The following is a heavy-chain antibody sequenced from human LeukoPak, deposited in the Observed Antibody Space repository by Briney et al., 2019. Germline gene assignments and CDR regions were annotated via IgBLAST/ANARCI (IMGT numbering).Heavy chain of an antibody. Sequence: GGSLRLSCAASGFTFSSYRMHWVRQAPGKGLVWVSHINTDGSSRSHADSVKGRFTISRDNAKNTLYLQMNSLRAEDTAVYYCARDRGCCSGGSCYLNWFDPWGQGTLVTVSS. D-gene: IGHD2-15*01. V-gene: IGHV3-74*01. CDR1: GFTFSSYR. J-gene: IGHJ5*02. CDR2: INTDGSSR. CDR3: ARDRGCCSGGSCYLNWFDP.